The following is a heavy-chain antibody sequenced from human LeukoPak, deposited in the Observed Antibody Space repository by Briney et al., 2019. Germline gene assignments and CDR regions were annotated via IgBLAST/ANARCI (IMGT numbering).Heavy chain of an antibody. CDR2: NCSSGST. Sequence: SETLSLTCTVSGGSISSGSWNWIWNPQRAGLELEWIGRNCSSGSTNYNPSLKSRVTISVDTSKNQFSLQLSSVTAADTAVYYCARCNSLVPGLRWSPRYYYIHVGGKGTTVTI. V-gene: IGHV4-61*02. CDR3: ARCNSLVPGLRWSPRYYYIHV. J-gene: IGHJ6*03. D-gene: IGHD3-10*01. CDR1: GGSISSGSWN.